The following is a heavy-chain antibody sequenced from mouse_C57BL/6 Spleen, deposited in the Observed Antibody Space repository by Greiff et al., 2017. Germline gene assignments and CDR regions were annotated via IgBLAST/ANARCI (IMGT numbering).Heavy chain of an antibody. V-gene: IGHV3-6*01. CDR2: ISYDGSN. Sequence: DVKLQESGPGLVKPSQSLSLTCSVTGYSITSGYYWNWIRQFPGNNLEWMGYISYDGSNNYNPSLKNRISITRDTSKNQFFLKLNSVTTEDTATYYCAREDDDGYPYYFDYWGQGTTLTVSS. J-gene: IGHJ2*01. CDR1: GYSITSGYY. CDR3: AREDDDGYPYYFDY. D-gene: IGHD2-3*01.